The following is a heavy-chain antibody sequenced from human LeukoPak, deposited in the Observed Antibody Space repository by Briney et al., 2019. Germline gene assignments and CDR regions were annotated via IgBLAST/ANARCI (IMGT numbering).Heavy chain of an antibody. CDR1: GFSFSSYG. CDR3: AKEIYYDSSAFFDY. V-gene: IGHV3-30*18. Sequence: GRSLRLSCAASGFSFSSYGIHWVRQAPGKGLEWVAVIGYDGSNKYYADSVKGRFTISRDNSKNTLYLQMNSLRTEDTAVYFCAKEIYYDSSAFFDYWGQGTLVTVST. CDR2: IGYDGSNK. D-gene: IGHD3-22*01. J-gene: IGHJ4*02.